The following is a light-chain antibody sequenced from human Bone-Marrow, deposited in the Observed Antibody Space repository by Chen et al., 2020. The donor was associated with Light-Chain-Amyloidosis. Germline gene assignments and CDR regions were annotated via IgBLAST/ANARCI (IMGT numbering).Light chain of an antibody. CDR3: QQTYNAPG. CDR1: QSISNY. Sequence: DIQMTQSPSSLSASVGDRVTMTCRASQSISNYLNWYQQRPGKAPKLLIHSASTLQSGVPSRFSGSGFGTDFTLTISRLQPEDFASYYCQQTYNAPGFGPGTKVDI. J-gene: IGKJ3*01. CDR2: SAS. V-gene: IGKV1-39*01.